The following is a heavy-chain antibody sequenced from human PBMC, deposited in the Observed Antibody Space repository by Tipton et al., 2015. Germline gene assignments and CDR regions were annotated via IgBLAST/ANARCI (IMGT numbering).Heavy chain of an antibody. CDR2: IQPSDSET. CDR3: ARRLPYFEWSKVYYFDY. J-gene: IGHJ4*02. CDR1: GYSFTSYW. D-gene: IGHD3-9*01. Sequence: QLVQSGAEVKKPGDSLKISCQGSGYSFTSYWIAWVRQMPGKGLEWMGIIQPSDSETKYSPSFEGLVTISADKSTSTAYLQWSSLKASDTAVYYCARRLPYFEWSKVYYFDYWGQGSPVTVSP. V-gene: IGHV5-51*01.